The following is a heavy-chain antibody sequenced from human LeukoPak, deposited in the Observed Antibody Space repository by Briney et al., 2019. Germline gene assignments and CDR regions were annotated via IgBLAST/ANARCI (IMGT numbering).Heavy chain of an antibody. CDR1: GGSISSYY. J-gene: IGHJ4*02. D-gene: IGHD3-22*01. CDR2: IYYSGST. V-gene: IGHV4-59*01. Sequence: SETLSHTCTVSGGSISSYYWNWIRQPPGKGLEWIGYIYYSGSTNYNPSLKSRVTISVDTSKNQFSLKLSSVTAADTAVYYCARGADSSGYYSIFYFDDWGQGTLVTVSS. CDR3: ARGADSSGYYSIFYFDD.